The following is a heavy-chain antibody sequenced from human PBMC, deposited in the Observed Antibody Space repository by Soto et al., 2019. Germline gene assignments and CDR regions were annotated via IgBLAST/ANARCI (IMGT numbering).Heavy chain of an antibody. CDR2: ISYDGSNK. CDR3: AKDEEWFGEPNALDV. CDR1: GFTFSSYG. D-gene: IGHD3-10*01. V-gene: IGHV3-30*18. Sequence: QVQLVESGGGVVQPGRSLRLSCAASGFTFSSYGMHWVRQAPGKGLEWVAVISYDGSNKYYADSVKGRFTISRDNSKNTLYRQMNSLRVEDTAVYYCAKDEEWFGEPNALDVWGQGTTVTVSS. J-gene: IGHJ6*02.